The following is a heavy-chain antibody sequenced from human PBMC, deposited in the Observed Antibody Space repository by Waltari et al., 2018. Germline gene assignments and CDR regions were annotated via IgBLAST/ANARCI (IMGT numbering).Heavy chain of an antibody. CDR2: ISYDGSNK. CDR3: ATSPSGKDDY. V-gene: IGHV3-30-3*01. D-gene: IGHD2-2*01. CDR1: GFTLRSYA. Sequence: QVQLVESGGGVVQPGRSLRLSCAASGFTLRSYAMHWVRQAPGKGREWVAVISYDGSNKYYADSVKCRFTISRDNSKNTLYLQMNSLRAEDTAVYYCATSPSGKDDYWGQGTLVTVSS. J-gene: IGHJ4*02.